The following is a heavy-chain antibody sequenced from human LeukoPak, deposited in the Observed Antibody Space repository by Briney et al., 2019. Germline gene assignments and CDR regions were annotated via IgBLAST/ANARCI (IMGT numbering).Heavy chain of an antibody. CDR2: IIPILGTA. J-gene: IGHJ4*02. V-gene: IGHV1-69*13. CDR3: ARVGSVDTSGYYDY. CDR1: GGTFSSYA. D-gene: IGHD3-22*01. Sequence: GASVKVSCKASGGTFSSYAISWVRQAPGQGLEWMGGIIPILGTANYAQKFQGRVTITADESTSTAYMELSSLRSEDTAVYYCARVGSVDTSGYYDYWGQGTLVTVSS.